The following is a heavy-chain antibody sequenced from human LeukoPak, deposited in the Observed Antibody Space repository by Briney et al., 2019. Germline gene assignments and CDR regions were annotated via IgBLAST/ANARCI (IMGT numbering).Heavy chain of an antibody. V-gene: IGHV3-21*01. Sequence: KPGGSLRLSCAASGFTFNTYSMSWVRQAPGKGLEWVAIISRTSESIFYADSLKGRFTISRDNAKNSLYLQMNGLRAEDTAAYYCARGATDTTRWFDPWGQGTLVTASS. CDR1: GFTFNTYS. D-gene: IGHD1-7*01. J-gene: IGHJ5*02. CDR2: ISRTSESI. CDR3: ARGATDTTRWFDP.